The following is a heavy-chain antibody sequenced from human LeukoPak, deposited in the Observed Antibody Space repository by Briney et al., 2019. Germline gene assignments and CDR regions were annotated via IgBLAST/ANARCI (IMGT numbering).Heavy chain of an antibody. CDR2: IYYGGNT. Sequence: PSETLSLTCTVSGGSTSSPNYYWGWIRQPPGKGLEWIGSIYYGGNTYYNPSLKSRVSISLDTSKNQFSLNLTSVTATDTAIYYCTRHANLYYYDSWGQGTLVTVSS. D-gene: IGHD2-8*01. CDR1: GGSTSSPNYY. V-gene: IGHV4-39*01. J-gene: IGHJ4*02. CDR3: TRHANLYYYDS.